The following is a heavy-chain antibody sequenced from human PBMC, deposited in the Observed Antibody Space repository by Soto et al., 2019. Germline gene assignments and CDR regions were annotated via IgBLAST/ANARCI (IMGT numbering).Heavy chain of an antibody. CDR2: IYHSGSI. J-gene: IGHJ4*02. D-gene: IGHD6-19*01. CDR1: RGSISSTNW. V-gene: IGHV4-4*02. CDR3: VKDGSGCSYLDH. Sequence: QVQLQESGPGLVKPSGTLSLSCVVSRGSISSTNWWSWVRQPPGRGLEWIGAIYHSGSINYNPSLRSRATISVDKSKNQFSLNLFSVTAADTVVYFCVKDGSGCSYLDHWGQGSLVTVSS.